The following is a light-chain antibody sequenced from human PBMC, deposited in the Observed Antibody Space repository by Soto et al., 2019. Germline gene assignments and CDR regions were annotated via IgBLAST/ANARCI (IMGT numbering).Light chain of an antibody. V-gene: IGKV3-15*01. Sequence: EIVMTQSPATLSVSPGETATLSCRASQSVNSNFAWYQQKPGQAPRLLFSDASTRAAGLPARFSGSGSGTELTLAISILPTEDFAGYLCQQSKNWPKTFGQGTKVEI. J-gene: IGKJ1*01. CDR2: DAS. CDR1: QSVNSN. CDR3: QQSKNWPKT.